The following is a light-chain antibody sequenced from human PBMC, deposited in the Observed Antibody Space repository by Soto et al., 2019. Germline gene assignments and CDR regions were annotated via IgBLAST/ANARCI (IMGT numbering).Light chain of an antibody. Sequence: EIVMTQSPATLSVSPGERATLSCRASQSVSSNLAWYQQKPGQAPRLLIYGASTRATGIPARCSGSGSGTEGTVTISSLQSESFAVYYCQQYNNWWTFGQGTKLEIK. CDR2: GAS. J-gene: IGKJ1*01. CDR1: QSVSSN. V-gene: IGKV3-15*01. CDR3: QQYNNWWT.